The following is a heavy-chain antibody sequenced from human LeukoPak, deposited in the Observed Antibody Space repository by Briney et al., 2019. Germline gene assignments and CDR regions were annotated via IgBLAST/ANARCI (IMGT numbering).Heavy chain of an antibody. J-gene: IGHJ3*02. V-gene: IGHV1-69*05. CDR3: AKVFELGDAFDI. Sequence: GASVKVSCKASGGTFSSYAISWVRQAPGQGLEWMGGIIPIFGTANYAQKFQGRVTITTDESTSTAYMELSSLRSEDTAVYYCAKVFELGDAFDIWGQGTMVTVSS. D-gene: IGHD6-13*01. CDR2: IIPIFGTA. CDR1: GGTFSSYA.